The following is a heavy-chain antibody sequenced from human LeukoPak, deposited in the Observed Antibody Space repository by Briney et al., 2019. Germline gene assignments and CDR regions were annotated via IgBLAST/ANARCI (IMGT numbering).Heavy chain of an antibody. Sequence: GGSLRLSGAASGFTVSGTHMSWVRRAPGRGLSWVSAMYTSGTTYYADSVAGRFTVSRDNSKNTLYLHMNSLRVEDTAVYYCAKDEATSGSGLASWGQGTLVSVSS. CDR2: MYTSGTT. CDR1: GFTVSGTH. J-gene: IGHJ4*02. D-gene: IGHD1-26*01. V-gene: IGHV3-53*01. CDR3: AKDEATSGSGLAS.